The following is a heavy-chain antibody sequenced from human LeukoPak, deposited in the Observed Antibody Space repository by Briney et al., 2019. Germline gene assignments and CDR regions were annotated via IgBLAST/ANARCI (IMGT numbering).Heavy chain of an antibody. CDR3: TGGVESCNYLHY. V-gene: IGHV3-15*01. D-gene: IGHD3-16*01. CDR2: IKSETGGGYK. Sequence: GGSLRLSCAASGFTFSNAKMSWVRQAPGRGVEWVGRIKSETGGGYKEDAAHVKVRFTIANYDSKNKLYLQMIRLETEDTAVYYCTGGVESCNYLHYWGQGTLVTVSS. CDR1: GFTFSNAK. J-gene: IGHJ4*02.